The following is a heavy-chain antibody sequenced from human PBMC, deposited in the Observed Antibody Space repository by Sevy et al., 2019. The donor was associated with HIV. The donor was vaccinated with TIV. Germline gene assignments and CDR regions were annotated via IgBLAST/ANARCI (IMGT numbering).Heavy chain of an antibody. V-gene: IGHV4-34*01. J-gene: IGHJ4*02. CDR1: GGSFSGYY. CDR2: INHSGST. CDR3: ARGPRQQVVGGHGVYFDY. D-gene: IGHD6-13*01. Sequence: SETLSLTCAVYGGSFSGYYWSWIRQPPGKGLEWIGEINHSGSTNYNPSLKSRVTISVDTSKNPFSLKLSSVTAADTAVYYCARGPRQQVVGGHGVYFDYWGQGTLVTVSS.